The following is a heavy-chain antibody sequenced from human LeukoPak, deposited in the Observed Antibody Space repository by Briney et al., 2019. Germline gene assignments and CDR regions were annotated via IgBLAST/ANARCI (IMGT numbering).Heavy chain of an antibody. CDR1: GDSMSNYY. Sequence: PWETLTLTCTASGDSMSNYYWSWIRQPPGKGLEWIGVVYYSGSTNYNPSFRCGVTISIDTCKIQISLKLSSVTPADTAVYYCARDRQLERRGLDYWGQGALGTVSS. D-gene: IGHD1-1*01. CDR2: VYYSGST. J-gene: IGHJ4*02. CDR3: ARDRQLERRGLDY. V-gene: IGHV4-59*01.